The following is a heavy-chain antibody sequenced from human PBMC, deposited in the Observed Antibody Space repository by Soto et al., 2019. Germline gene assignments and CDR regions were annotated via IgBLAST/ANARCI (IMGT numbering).Heavy chain of an antibody. CDR1: GFTFSSYG. CDR3: AKEKAAAGTRNPCYFGY. V-gene: IGHV3-30*18. J-gene: IGHJ4*02. Sequence: GGSLRLSCAASGFTFSSYGMHWVRQAPGKGLEWVAVISYDGSNKYYADSVKGRFTISRDNSKNTLYLQMNSLRAEDTAVYYCAKEKAAAGTRNPCYFGYWGQGTLVTVSS. D-gene: IGHD6-13*01. CDR2: ISYDGSNK.